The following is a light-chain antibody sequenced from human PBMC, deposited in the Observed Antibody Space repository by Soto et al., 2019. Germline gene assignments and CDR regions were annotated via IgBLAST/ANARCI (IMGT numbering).Light chain of an antibody. CDR2: AAS. J-gene: IGKJ3*01. Sequence: DIQMTQSPSSLSASVGDRVTITCRASQSISSYLNWYQQKPGKAPKLLLYAASSLPRGVPSRFSGSGYRTDFTLTISSLQPEDFATYSCQQSYRTPETFGPGTKVDIK. CDR3: QQSYRTPET. CDR1: QSISSY. V-gene: IGKV1-39*01.